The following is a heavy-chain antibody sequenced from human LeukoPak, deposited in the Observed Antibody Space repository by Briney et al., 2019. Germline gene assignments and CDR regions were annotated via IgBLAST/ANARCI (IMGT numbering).Heavy chain of an antibody. J-gene: IGHJ3*02. CDR1: GFTFSSYS. Sequence: GGSLRLSCAASGFTFSSYSMNWVRQAPGKGLEWVSSISSSSSYIYYADSVKGRFTISRDNAKNSLYLQMNSLRAEDTAVYYCARDAGIAAAGAAFDIWGQGTMVTVSS. D-gene: IGHD6-13*01. V-gene: IGHV3-21*01. CDR2: ISSSSSYI. CDR3: ARDAGIAAAGAAFDI.